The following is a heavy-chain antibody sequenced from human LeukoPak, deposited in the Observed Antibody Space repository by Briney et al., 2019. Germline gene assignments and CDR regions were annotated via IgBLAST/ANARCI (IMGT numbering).Heavy chain of an antibody. CDR1: GFTFDDYT. Sequence: GGSLRLSCAAPGFTFDDYTTHWVRQAPGKGLEWVSLISWDGGTTYYADSVKGRFTISRDNTKNSLYLEMNSLRSEDTAFYYCTKLADGYRGFNIWGQGTMVTVSS. J-gene: IGHJ3*02. D-gene: IGHD5-24*01. CDR3: TKLADGYRGFNI. V-gene: IGHV3-43*01. CDR2: ISWDGGTT.